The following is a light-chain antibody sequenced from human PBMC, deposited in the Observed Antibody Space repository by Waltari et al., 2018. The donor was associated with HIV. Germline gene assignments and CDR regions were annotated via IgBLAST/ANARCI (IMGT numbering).Light chain of an antibody. V-gene: IGLV1-40*01. CDR1: TSNLRAGYD. CDR2: GNS. J-gene: IGLJ3*02. Sequence: QSVLTQPPSVSGAPGQRVTIPCSGNTSNLRAGYDVPWSLHLTRTPPQYQHLPGRAPKVLIYGNSNRPSGVPDRFSGSKSGTSASLAITGLQAEDEADYYCQSYDSTLTGWVFGGGTILTVL. CDR3: QSYDSTLTGWV.